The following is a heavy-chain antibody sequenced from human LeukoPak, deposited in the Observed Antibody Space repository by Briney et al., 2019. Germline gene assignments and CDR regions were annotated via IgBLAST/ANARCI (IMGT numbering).Heavy chain of an antibody. Sequence: PSETLSLTCTVSGGTVSSGSYYWSWIRQPPGTGLEWIGYIYYSGSTNYNPSLKSRVTISVDTSKNQFSLKLSSVTAADTAVYYCARGPGYSYGYDYWGQGTLVTVSS. D-gene: IGHD5-18*01. J-gene: IGHJ4*02. CDR2: IYYSGST. V-gene: IGHV4-61*01. CDR3: ARGPGYSYGYDY. CDR1: GGTVSSGSYY.